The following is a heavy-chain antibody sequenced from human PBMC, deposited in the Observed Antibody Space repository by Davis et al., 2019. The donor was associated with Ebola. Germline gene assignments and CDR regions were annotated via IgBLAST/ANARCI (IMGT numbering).Heavy chain of an antibody. J-gene: IGHJ2*01. D-gene: IGHD6-6*01. CDR2: IYYNGRT. V-gene: IGHV4-39*07. CDR1: GGSISSGTYY. Sequence: SETLSLTCSVSGGSISSGTYYWGWVRQPPGKGLEWIGSIYYNGRTYYSSSPESRVTISLDTSKNQFSLKLRSVTAADTAVYFWARLSGLFSSSSGALYFDLWGRGTLVSVSS. CDR3: ARLSGLFSSSSGALYFDL.